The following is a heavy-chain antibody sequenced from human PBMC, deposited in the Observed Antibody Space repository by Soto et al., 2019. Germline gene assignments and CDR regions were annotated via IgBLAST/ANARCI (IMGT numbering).Heavy chain of an antibody. CDR3: ARRRKLYDDYVVNAFDI. Sequence: QVQLQQWGAGLLKPSETLSLTCAVYGGSFSGYYWSWIRQPPGKGLEWIGEINHSGSTNYNPSLKSRVTISVHTSKTQFSLQLSSVTAADTAVYYCARRRKLYDDYVVNAFDIWGQGTMVTVSS. V-gene: IGHV4-34*01. CDR1: GGSFSGYY. D-gene: IGHD4-17*01. CDR2: INHSGST. J-gene: IGHJ3*02.